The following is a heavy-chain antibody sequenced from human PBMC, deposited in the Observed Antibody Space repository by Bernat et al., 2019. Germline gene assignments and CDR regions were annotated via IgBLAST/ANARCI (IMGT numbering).Heavy chain of an antibody. D-gene: IGHD2-15*01. V-gene: IGHV1-24*01. Sequence: QVQLVQSGAEVKKPGASVKVSCKVSGYTLTELSMHWVRQAPGKGLEWMGGFDPEDGETIYAQKFQGRVTMTEDTSTDTAYMELSSLRSEDTAVYYCAILGPTAGYCSGGSCPNWFDPWGQGTLVTVSS. CDR3: AILGPTAGYCSGGSCPNWFDP. CDR1: GYTLTELS. J-gene: IGHJ5*02. CDR2: FDPEDGET.